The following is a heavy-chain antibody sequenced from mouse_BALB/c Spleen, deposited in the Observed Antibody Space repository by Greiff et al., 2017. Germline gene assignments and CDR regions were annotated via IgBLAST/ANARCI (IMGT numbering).Heavy chain of an antibody. V-gene: IGHV5-9-4*01. Sequence: DVQLVESGGGLVKPGGSLKLSCAASGFTFSSYAMSWVRQSPEKRLEWVAEISSGGSYTYYPDTVTGRFTISRDNAKNTLYLEMSSLRSEDTAMYYCARGDDGYLYAMDYWGQGTSVTVSS. CDR1: GFTFSSYA. D-gene: IGHD2-3*01. CDR3: ARGDDGYLYAMDY. J-gene: IGHJ4*01. CDR2: ISSGGSYT.